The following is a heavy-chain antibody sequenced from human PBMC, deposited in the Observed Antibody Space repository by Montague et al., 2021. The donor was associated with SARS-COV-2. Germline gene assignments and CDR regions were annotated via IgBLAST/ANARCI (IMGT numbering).Heavy chain of an antibody. CDR3: ARIPEYSSGGGPDWYFDL. CDR2: IDCDDDT. D-gene: IGHD6-19*01. Sequence: PALVTPTQTLTLTCTFSGFSVSTSGLCVSWIRQPPGKALEGLALIDCDDDTYYSTSLKTRLAISKDTSKNQVVLTMTDMDPVDTGTYYCARIPEYSSGGGPDWYFDLWGRGTLVTVSS. V-gene: IGHV2-70*01. J-gene: IGHJ2*01. CDR1: GFSVSTSGLC.